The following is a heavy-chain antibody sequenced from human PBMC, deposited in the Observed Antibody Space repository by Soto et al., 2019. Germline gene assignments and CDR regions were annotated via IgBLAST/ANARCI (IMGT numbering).Heavy chain of an antibody. CDR1: GFTFSSYA. V-gene: IGHV3-30-3*01. D-gene: IGHD2-15*01. CDR2: ISYDGSNK. J-gene: IGHJ6*02. CDR3: AREDRDYYYYGMDV. Sequence: QVQLVESGGGVVQPGRSLRLSCAASGFTFSSYAMHWVRQAPGKGLEWVAVISYDGSNKYYADSVKGRFTISRDNSKNTLYLQMNSLRAEDTAVYYCAREDRDYYYYGMDVWGQGTTVTVSS.